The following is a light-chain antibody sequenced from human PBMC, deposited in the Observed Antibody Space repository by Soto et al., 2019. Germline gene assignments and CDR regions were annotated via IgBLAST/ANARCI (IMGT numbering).Light chain of an antibody. V-gene: IGLV1-44*01. CDR3: AAWDDSLNGPLYV. Sequence: QSVLTQPPSASGTPGQRVTISCSGSSSNIGSNTVNWYQQLPGTAPKLRIYSNNQRPSGVPDRFSGSKSGTSASLAISGLQSEDEADYYCAAWDDSLNGPLYVFGTGTKLTVL. CDR1: SSNIGSNT. J-gene: IGLJ1*01. CDR2: SNN.